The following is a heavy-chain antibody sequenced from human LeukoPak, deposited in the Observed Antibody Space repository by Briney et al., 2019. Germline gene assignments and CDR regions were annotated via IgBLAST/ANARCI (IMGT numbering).Heavy chain of an antibody. CDR1: GFTSSSYG. Sequence: GGSLRLSCAASGFTSSSYGMHWVRQAPGKGLEWVAVISDSVRGRFTISRDNSKNTLYLQMNSLRAEDTAVYYCAKADGSGSYSHFDYWGQGTLVTVSS. V-gene: IGHV3-30*18. CDR3: AKADGSGSYSHFDY. J-gene: IGHJ4*02. CDR2: IS. D-gene: IGHD3-10*01.